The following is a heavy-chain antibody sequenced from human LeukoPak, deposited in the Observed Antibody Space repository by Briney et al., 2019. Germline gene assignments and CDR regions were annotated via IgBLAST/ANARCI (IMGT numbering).Heavy chain of an antibody. V-gene: IGHV1-2*02. J-gene: IGHJ6*02. CDR3: ARDHVTAYGMDV. CDR1: GYTFTGYY. D-gene: IGHD3-16*01. CDR2: INPNSGGT. Sequence: ASVKVSCKASGYTFTGYYMHWVRQAPGQGLEWMGWINPNSGGTNYAQKFQGRVTMTRDTSISTAYMELSRLRPDDTAVYYCARDHVTAYGMDVWGQGTTVTVSS.